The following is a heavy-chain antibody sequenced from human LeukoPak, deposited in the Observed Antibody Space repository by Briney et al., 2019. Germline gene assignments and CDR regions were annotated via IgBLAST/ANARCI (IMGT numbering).Heavy chain of an antibody. D-gene: IGHD1-26*01. Sequence: GGSLRLSCAASGFTFSSYGMHWVRQAPGKGLEWVAVIWYDGSNKYYADSVKGRFTISRDNSKNTLYLRMNSLRAEDTAVYYCARDTLGMGAFEYFQHWGQGTLVTVSS. CDR1: GFTFSSYG. CDR3: ARDTLGMGAFEYFQH. J-gene: IGHJ1*01. CDR2: IWYDGSNK. V-gene: IGHV3-33*01.